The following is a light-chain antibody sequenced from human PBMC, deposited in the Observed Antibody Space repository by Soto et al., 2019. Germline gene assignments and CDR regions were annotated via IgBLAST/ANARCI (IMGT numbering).Light chain of an antibody. V-gene: IGLV2-8*01. J-gene: IGLJ1*01. CDR1: SSDVGGYNY. Sequence: QSALTQPPSASGSPGQSVTISWTGTSSDVGGYNYVSWYQQHPGKAPKLMIYEVSKRPSGVPDRCSGSKSGNTASLTVSGLQAEDEADYYCSSYAGSNIFVFGTGTKLTVL. CDR2: EVS. CDR3: SSYAGSNIFV.